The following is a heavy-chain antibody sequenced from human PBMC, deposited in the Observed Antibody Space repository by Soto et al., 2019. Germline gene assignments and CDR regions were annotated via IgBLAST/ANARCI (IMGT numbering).Heavy chain of an antibody. D-gene: IGHD2-2*01. CDR1: GFTFSNAW. V-gene: IGHV3-15*07. CDR2: IKSKTDGGTT. CDR3: TTGPGCSSTSCYFYFRDTYYYYGMDV. J-gene: IGHJ6*02. Sequence: GGSLRLSCAASGFTFSNAWVSWVRQAPGKGLEWVGRIKSKTDGGTTDYAAPVKGRFTISRDDSKNTLYLQMNSLKTEDTAVYYCTTGPGCSSTSCYFYFRDTYYYYGMDVWGQGTTVNVSS.